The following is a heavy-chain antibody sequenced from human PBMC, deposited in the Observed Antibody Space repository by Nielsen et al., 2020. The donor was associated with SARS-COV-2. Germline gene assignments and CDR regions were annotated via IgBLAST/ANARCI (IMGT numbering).Heavy chain of an antibody. J-gene: IGHJ4*02. V-gene: IGHV3-7*01. D-gene: IGHD3-10*01. CDR1: GFIFSYSP. CDR2: IKPDGGDR. CDR3: AVGPLEY. Sequence: GGSLRLSCATSGFIFSYSPMTWVRQAPGKGLEWVATIKPDGGDRFYVDSVKGRFTISRDNTKNSLSLQMNSLRADDTAVYYCAVGPLEYWGQGTVVTVLL.